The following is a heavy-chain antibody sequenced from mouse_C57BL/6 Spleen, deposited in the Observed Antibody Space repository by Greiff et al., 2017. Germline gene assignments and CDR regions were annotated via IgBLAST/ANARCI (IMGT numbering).Heavy chain of an antibody. CDR2: IYPGSGST. Sequence: QVQLQQPGAGLVKPGASVKMSCKASGYTFTSYWITWVKQRPGQGLEWIGDIYPGSGSTNYNEKFKSKATLTVDTSSSTAYMQLSSLTSEDSAVYYCARGYDGYPYAMDYWGQGTSVTVSS. CDR3: ARGYDGYPYAMDY. D-gene: IGHD2-3*01. CDR1: GYTFTSYW. V-gene: IGHV1-55*01. J-gene: IGHJ4*01.